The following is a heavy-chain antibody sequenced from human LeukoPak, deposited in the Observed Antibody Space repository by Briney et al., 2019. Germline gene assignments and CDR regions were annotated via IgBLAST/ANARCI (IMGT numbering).Heavy chain of an antibody. J-gene: IGHJ2*01. CDR3: ARVAAGRYWYFDL. Sequence: GSLRLSCAASGFTFSSYSMNWVRQAPGKGLEWVSSISSSSSYIYYADSVKGRLTISRDNAKNSLYLQMNSLRAKDTAVYYCARVAAGRYWYFDLWGRGTLVTVSS. CDR1: GFTFSSYS. CDR2: ISSSSSYI. V-gene: IGHV3-21*01.